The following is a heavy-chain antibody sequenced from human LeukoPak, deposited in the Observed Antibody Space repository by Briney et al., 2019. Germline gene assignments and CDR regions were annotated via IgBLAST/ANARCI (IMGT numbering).Heavy chain of an antibody. CDR3: ARDRGVGSNWFDP. J-gene: IGHJ5*02. Sequence: SETLSLTCTVSGGSISSYYWSWIRQPPGKGLEWIGYIYYSGSTNYNPSLKSRVTISVDTSKNQFSLKLSSVTAADTAVYYCARDRGVGSNWFDPWGQGTLVTVSS. CDR1: GGSISSYY. V-gene: IGHV4-59*01. D-gene: IGHD3-10*01. CDR2: IYYSGST.